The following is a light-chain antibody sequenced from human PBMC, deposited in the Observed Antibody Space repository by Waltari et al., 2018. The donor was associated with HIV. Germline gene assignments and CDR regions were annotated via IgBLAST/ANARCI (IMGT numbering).Light chain of an antibody. CDR1: RSNIGAGYD. CDR3: QSYDSSLSGWV. CDR2: DKS. J-gene: IGLJ3*02. V-gene: IGLV1-40*01. Sequence: QSFLTQPPSVSGAPGQGVTISCPGSRSNIGAGYDLHCDRRLPGTAPKLLIYDKSNRPSGVPDRFSGSKSGTPASLAITGLQAEDVADYYCQSYDSSLSGWVFGGGTKLTVL.